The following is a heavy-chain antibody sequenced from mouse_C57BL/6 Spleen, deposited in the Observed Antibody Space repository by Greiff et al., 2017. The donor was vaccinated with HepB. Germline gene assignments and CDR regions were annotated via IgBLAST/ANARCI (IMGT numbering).Heavy chain of an antibody. Sequence: DVQLQESGGGLVKPGGSLKLSCAASGFTFSDYGMHWVRQAPEKGLEWVAYISSGSSTIYYADTVKGRFTISRDNAKNTLFLQMTSLRSEDTAMYYCARPGNPYYFDYWGQGTTLTVSS. V-gene: IGHV5-17*01. D-gene: IGHD2-1*01. CDR3: ARPGNPYYFDY. CDR1: GFTFSDYG. CDR2: ISSGSSTI. J-gene: IGHJ2*01.